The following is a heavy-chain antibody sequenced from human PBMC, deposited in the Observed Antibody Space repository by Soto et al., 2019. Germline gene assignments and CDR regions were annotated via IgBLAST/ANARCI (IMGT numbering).Heavy chain of an antibody. J-gene: IGHJ5*02. V-gene: IGHV5-51*01. CDR1: GYRFTSYW. CDR3: ARKDKSGYFNWFDP. Sequence: PGASLKISCRTSGYRFTSYWIAWVRQMPGKGLEWMGTIFPSDSDTRYSPSFQGQVTISADRSTSTVFLQWASLKASDTAVYFCARKDKSGYFNWFDPWGQGTLVTVSS. D-gene: IGHD3-22*01. CDR2: IFPSDSDT.